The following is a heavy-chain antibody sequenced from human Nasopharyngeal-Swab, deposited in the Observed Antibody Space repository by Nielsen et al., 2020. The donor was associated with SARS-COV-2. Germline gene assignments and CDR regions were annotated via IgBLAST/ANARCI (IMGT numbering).Heavy chain of an antibody. Sequence: GGSLRLSCIASGFTSSTSSLTWLRQPPGKGLQWVSTLGTAGDTYYADSVKGRFTISRDNSKNTLYLQMNSLRAEDTAVYYCAKKTVGTYPFDYWGQGTLVTVSS. J-gene: IGHJ4*02. CDR3: AKKTVGTYPFDY. CDR1: GFTSSTSS. V-gene: IGHV3-23*01. D-gene: IGHD3-16*02. CDR2: LGTAGDT.